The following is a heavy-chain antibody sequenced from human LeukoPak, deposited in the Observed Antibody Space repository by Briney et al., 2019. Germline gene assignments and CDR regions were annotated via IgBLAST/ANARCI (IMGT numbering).Heavy chain of an antibody. J-gene: IGHJ4*02. Sequence: GGSLRLSCAASGFTFSSYAMSWVRQAPGKGLEWVSVIYSGGSTYYADSVKGRFTISRDNSKNTLYLQMNSLRAEDTAVYYCARVGAYYYGSGSYYILDYWGQGTLVTVSS. CDR3: ARVGAYYYGSGSYYILDY. CDR2: IYSGGST. D-gene: IGHD3-10*01. CDR1: GFTFSSYA. V-gene: IGHV3-53*01.